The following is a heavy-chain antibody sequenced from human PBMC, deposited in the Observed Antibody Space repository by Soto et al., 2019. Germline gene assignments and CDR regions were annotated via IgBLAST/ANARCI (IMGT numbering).Heavy chain of an antibody. Sequence: PSETLSLTCTVSGGSISTYYWSWIRQPPGKGLEWIGYIDYSGSTNYNPSFKSRVTISLDTSKNQFSLKLSSVTAADTAVYYCARDRLANWFDPWGQGTLVTVSS. J-gene: IGHJ5*02. V-gene: IGHV4-59*01. D-gene: IGHD3-9*01. CDR2: IDYSGST. CDR1: GGSISTYY. CDR3: ARDRLANWFDP.